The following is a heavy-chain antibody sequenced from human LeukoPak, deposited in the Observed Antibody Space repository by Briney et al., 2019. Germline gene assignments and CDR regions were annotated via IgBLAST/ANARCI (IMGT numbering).Heavy chain of an antibody. D-gene: IGHD2-2*01. V-gene: IGHV4-30-4*01. Sequence: SETLSLTCTVSGGSINSGDYYWTWVRQPPGKGLEWIGYIYYSGSSYYNPSLKSRVAMSLDTSKNQFSLRLDSVTAADTAVYYCARYKCTSTNCPGIDYWGQGTLVIVSS. J-gene: IGHJ4*02. CDR3: ARYKCTSTNCPGIDY. CDR2: IYYSGSS. CDR1: GGSINSGDYY.